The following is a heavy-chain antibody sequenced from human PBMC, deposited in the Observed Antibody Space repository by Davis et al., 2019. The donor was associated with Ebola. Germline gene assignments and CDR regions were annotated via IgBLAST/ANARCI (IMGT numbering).Heavy chain of an antibody. D-gene: IGHD6-19*01. J-gene: IGHJ4*02. CDR2: ISASSYYI. CDR1: GFTFSSYS. Sequence: GESLKISCAASGFTFSSYSMNWVRQTPGKGLEWVSSISASSYYIYYGVSAMGRFTISRDNAKNSLYLQMNSLRAEDTAVYYCAKDMNPGIAVGALLVYWGQGTLVTVSS. V-gene: IGHV3-21*04. CDR3: AKDMNPGIAVGALLVY.